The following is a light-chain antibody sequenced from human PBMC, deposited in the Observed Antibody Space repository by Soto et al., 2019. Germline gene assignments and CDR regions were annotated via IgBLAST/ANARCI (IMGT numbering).Light chain of an antibody. V-gene: IGLV2-14*01. CDR3: SSYTISNTLTFV. Sequence: QSALTQPASVSGSPGQSITISCTGTRRDVGGYNYVSWYQQYPGKSPKLLIYEVTHRPSGVSNRFSGSKSGNTASLTISGLQAEDEADYYCSSYTISNTLTFVSGNGTKLTVL. J-gene: IGLJ1*01. CDR1: RRDVGGYNY. CDR2: EVT.